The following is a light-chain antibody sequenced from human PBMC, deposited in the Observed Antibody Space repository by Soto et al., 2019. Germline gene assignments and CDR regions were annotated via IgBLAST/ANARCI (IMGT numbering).Light chain of an antibody. CDR2: DVT. V-gene: IGLV2-14*03. J-gene: IGLJ3*02. CDR3: SSYTGSSAGV. Sequence: QSALTQPASVSGSPGQSITISCAGTTSDIGGYNYVSWYQQHPGKAPKLLIYDVTNRPSGVSDRFSGSKSGRTASLTISGLQADDEAEYYCSSYTGSSAGVFGGGTKLTVL. CDR1: TSDIGGYNY.